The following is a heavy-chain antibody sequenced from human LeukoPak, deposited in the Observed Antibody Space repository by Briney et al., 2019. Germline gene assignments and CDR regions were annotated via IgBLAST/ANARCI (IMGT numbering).Heavy chain of an antibody. J-gene: IGHJ1*01. Sequence: SVKVSCKASGYTFTGYFLHWVRQAPGQGLEWMGRIIPILGIANYAQKFQGRVTITADKSTSTAYMELSSLRSEDTAVYYCASGRGITMIVVPWDFQHWGQGTLVTDSS. CDR3: ASGRGITMIVVPWDFQH. V-gene: IGHV1-69*02. D-gene: IGHD3-22*01. CDR1: GYTFTGYF. CDR2: IIPILGIA.